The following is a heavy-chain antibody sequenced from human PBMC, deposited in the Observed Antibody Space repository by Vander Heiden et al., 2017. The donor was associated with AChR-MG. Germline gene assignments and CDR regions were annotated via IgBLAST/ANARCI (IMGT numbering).Heavy chain of an antibody. CDR3: AREADLEDIVVVPAAMNRNNWFDP. D-gene: IGHD2-2*01. Sequence: QVQLQESGPGLVKPSETLSLTCAVSGYSISRGYYWGWIRQPPGKGLEWIGSIYHSGSTYYNPSLKSRVTISVDTSKNQFSLKLSSVTAADTAVYYCAREADLEDIVVVPAAMNRNNWFDPWGQGTLVTVSS. V-gene: IGHV4-38-2*02. CDR1: GYSISRGYY. J-gene: IGHJ5*02. CDR2: IYHSGST.